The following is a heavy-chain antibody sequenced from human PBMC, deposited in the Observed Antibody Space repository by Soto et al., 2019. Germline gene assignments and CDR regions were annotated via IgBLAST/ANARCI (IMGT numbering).Heavy chain of an antibody. J-gene: IGHJ4*02. V-gene: IGHV3-30-3*01. CDR3: ARSDPIAVVKSIYFDY. CDR1: GFTFSSYA. Sequence: QVQLVESGGGVVQPGRSLRLSCAASGFTFSSYAMHWVRQAPGKGLEWVAVISYDGSNKYYADSVKGRFTISRDNSKNTLYLQMNRLRAEDTAVYYCARSDPIAVVKSIYFDYWGQGTLVTVSS. D-gene: IGHD6-19*01. CDR2: ISYDGSNK.